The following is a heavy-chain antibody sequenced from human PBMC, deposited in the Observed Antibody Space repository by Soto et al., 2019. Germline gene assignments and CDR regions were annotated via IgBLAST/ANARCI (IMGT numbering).Heavy chain of an antibody. CDR1: GDTFTDSS. D-gene: IGHD5-12*01. V-gene: IGHV1-2*02. CDR3: ARDLGGYDLYGPDT. J-gene: IGHJ5*02. CDR2: INLNSGDT. Sequence: ASVKVSCKTSGDTFTDSSMHWVRQAPGQGLEWMGWINLNSGDTNYAEKFRGRVTMTRDTSIITAYMELTRLKSDDTAVYYCARDLGGYDLYGPDTWGQGTLVTVAS.